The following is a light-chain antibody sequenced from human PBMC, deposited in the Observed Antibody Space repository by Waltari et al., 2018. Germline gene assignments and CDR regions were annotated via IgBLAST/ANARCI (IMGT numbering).Light chain of an antibody. CDR2: KAS. CDR1: QSISTW. CDR3: QQYNTYWT. Sequence: QMTKSPSTLSASVGHRVTITCRASQSISTWLTWYQQKPGKAPKLLIYKASSLQSGVPSRFIGSGFGTEFTLTISTLQPDDFATYYCQQYNTYWTFGQGTKVEIK. V-gene: IGKV1-5*03. J-gene: IGKJ1*01.